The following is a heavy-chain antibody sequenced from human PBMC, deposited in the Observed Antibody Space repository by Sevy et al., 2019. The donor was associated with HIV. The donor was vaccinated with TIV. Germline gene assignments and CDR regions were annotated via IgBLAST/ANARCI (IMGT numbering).Heavy chain of an antibody. V-gene: IGHV3-53*01. CDR3: AAGTSGYSHFDY. Sequence: GGSLRLSCAASGFTFSSYWMSWVRQAPGKGLEWVSVIYSGGSTYYADSVKGRFTISRDNSKNTLYLQMNSLRVEDTAVYYCAAGTSGYSHFDYWGQGTLVTVSS. CDR2: IYSGGST. J-gene: IGHJ4*02. D-gene: IGHD3-22*01. CDR1: GFTFSSYW.